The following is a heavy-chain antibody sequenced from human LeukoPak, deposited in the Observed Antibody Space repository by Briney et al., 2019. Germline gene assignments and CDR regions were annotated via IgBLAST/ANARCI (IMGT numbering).Heavy chain of an antibody. CDR2: IYSGGSI. Sequence: GGSLRLSCAVSGFTVSSNYMTWVRQAPGTGLEWVSVIYSGGSIYYADSVKGRFTISSDISKNTVDLQLNSLRAEDTAVYYCASGKETSMAQGYWGQGTLVTVSS. V-gene: IGHV3-53*01. CDR3: ASGKETSMAQGY. D-gene: IGHD5-18*01. J-gene: IGHJ4*02. CDR1: GFTVSSNY.